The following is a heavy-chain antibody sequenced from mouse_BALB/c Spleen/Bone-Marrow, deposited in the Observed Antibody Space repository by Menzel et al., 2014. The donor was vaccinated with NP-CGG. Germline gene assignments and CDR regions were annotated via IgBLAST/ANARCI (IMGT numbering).Heavy chain of an antibody. CDR1: GYTFTRYT. V-gene: IGHV1-4*01. CDR2: IMPNSGYS. Sequence: VQLQQSGAELARPGASVKMSCQASGYTFTRYTMHWEKKRPGQGLEWIGYIMPNSGYSNYNQKFKDKATLTADKSSSTAYMQLSSLTSEDSAVYYCTIRYYAMDYWGQGTSVTVSS. J-gene: IGHJ4*01. CDR3: TIRYYAMDY. D-gene: IGHD1-1*01.